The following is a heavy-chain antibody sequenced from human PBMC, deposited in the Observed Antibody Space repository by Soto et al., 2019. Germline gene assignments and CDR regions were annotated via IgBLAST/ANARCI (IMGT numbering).Heavy chain of an antibody. CDR3: ASTYSGYLDN. CDR1: GDSMSSGAYY. Sequence: QVQLQESGPGLVKPSQTLSLTCSVSGDSMSSGAYYWSWIRQHPGKGLELIAYIDHSGDTHYNQSLRSRITISVDTSKNQFSLKLTAVTDSDTAVYYCASTYSGYLDNWGQGTLVTVSS. D-gene: IGHD3-22*01. V-gene: IGHV4-31*03. CDR2: IDHSGDT. J-gene: IGHJ4*02.